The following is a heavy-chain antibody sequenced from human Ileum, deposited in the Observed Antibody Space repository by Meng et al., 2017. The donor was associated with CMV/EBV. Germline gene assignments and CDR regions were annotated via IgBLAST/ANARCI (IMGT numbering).Heavy chain of an antibody. CDR2: IDHGGRT. CDR1: GGSFSDYF. CDR3: AAAIYDSPDWFGP. V-gene: IGHV4-34*01. J-gene: IGHJ5*02. Sequence: SETLSLTCAVSGGSFSDYFWSWIRQSSGKGLEWIGEIDHGGRTNYNPSLRSRVSISVDTTKNQFSLKVTSVTAADTAVYYCAAAIYDSPDWFGPWGQGTLVTVSS. D-gene: IGHD3-16*01.